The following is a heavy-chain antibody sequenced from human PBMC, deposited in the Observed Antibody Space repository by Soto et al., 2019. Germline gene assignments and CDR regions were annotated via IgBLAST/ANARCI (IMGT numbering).Heavy chain of an antibody. CDR1: GFTFSTYR. J-gene: IGHJ4*02. CDR3: ARVAFELVPAANDY. Sequence: EVQLVESGGGLVQPGGSLRLSCAASGFTFSTYRMNWVRQAPGKGLEWVSLISTSSSYIYYADSVKGRFTISRDNAKNSLYLQMNSLRAEDTAVYYCARVAFELVPAANDYWGQGILVTVSS. CDR2: ISTSSSYI. V-gene: IGHV3-21*01. D-gene: IGHD2-2*01.